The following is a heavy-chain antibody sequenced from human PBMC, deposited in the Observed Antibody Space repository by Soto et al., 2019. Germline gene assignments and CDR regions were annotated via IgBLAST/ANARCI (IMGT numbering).Heavy chain of an antibody. V-gene: IGHV4-30-4*01. CDR3: ARVPVSDYYDSSGRFDY. J-gene: IGHJ4*02. CDR1: GSSISSGDYY. CDR2: IYYSGST. D-gene: IGHD3-22*01. Sequence: PSETLSLTCTVSGSSISSGDYYWSWIRQPPGKGLEWIGYIYYSGSTYYNPSLKSRVTISVDTSKNQFSLKLSSVTAADTAVYYCARVPVSDYYDSSGRFDYWGQGTLVTVSS.